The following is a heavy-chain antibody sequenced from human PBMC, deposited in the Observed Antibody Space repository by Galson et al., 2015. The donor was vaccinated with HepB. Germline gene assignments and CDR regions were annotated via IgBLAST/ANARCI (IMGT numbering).Heavy chain of an antibody. D-gene: IGHD3-3*01. V-gene: IGHV4-59*08. CDR1: GGSISSYY. CDR2: IYYSGST. Sequence: QVQLQESGPGLVKPSETLSLTCTVSGGSISSYYWSWIRQPPGKGLEWIGYIYYSGSTNYNPSLKSRVTISVDTSKNQFSLKLSSVTAADTAVYYCARLNYDFWSAISRRGYYFDYWGQGTLVTVSS. CDR3: ARLNYDFWSAISRRGYYFDY. J-gene: IGHJ4*02.